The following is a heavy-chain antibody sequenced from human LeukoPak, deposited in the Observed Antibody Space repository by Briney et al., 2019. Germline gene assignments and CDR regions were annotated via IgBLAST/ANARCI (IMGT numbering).Heavy chain of an antibody. Sequence: GGSLSLSCAASGFTFSSYAMNWVRQAPGRGLEWVSGFSGSGGTTYYADSVKGRFTISRDNSKNTLYLQMNSLRAEDTAVYYCAKSDCGGDCYLLDYWGQGTLVTVSS. CDR1: GFTFSSYA. V-gene: IGHV3-23*01. CDR3: AKSDCGGDCYLLDY. J-gene: IGHJ4*02. CDR2: FSGSGGTT. D-gene: IGHD2-21*02.